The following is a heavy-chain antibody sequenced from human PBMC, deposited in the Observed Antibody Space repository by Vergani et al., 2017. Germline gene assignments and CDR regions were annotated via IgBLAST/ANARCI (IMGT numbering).Heavy chain of an antibody. Sequence: EVKLVESGGGLVQPGGSLRLSCAASGFTFSSYAMSWVRQAPGKGLEWVSAISGSGCSTYYADSVKGRFTISRDNSKNTLYLQMNSLRAEDTAVYYCARDRDGGNSWSNYCDYWGQGTLVTVSS. CDR1: GFTFSSYA. CDR2: ISGSGCST. J-gene: IGHJ4*02. CDR3: ARDRDGGNSWSNYCDY. D-gene: IGHD4-23*01. V-gene: IGHV3-23*04.